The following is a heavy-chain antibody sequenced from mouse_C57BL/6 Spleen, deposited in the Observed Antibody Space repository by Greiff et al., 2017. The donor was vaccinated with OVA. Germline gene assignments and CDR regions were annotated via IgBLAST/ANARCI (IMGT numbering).Heavy chain of an antibody. Sequence: VQLQQPGTELVKPGASVKLSCKASGYTFTSYWMHWVKQRPGQGLEWIGNINPSNGGTNYNEKFKSKATLTVDKSSSTAYMQLSSLTSEDSAVYYCARSGGYDEGAFDYWGQGTTLTVSS. J-gene: IGHJ2*01. CDR3: ARSGGYDEGAFDY. CDR2: INPSNGGT. CDR1: GYTFTSYW. D-gene: IGHD2-2*01. V-gene: IGHV1-53*01.